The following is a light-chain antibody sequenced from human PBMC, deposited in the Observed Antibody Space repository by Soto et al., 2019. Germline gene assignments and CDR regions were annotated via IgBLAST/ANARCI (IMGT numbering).Light chain of an antibody. J-gene: IGKJ1*01. V-gene: IGKV2-28*01. CDR3: MQSRQTPRT. Sequence: EIVMTQSPLSLPVTPGEPASISCRSSQSLLHSNGYNYLDWYLQKPGQSPQLLIYLGSNRASGVPARFSGSGSGTDFTLKISRVEAEDVGVYYCMQSRQTPRTFGQGTKVEIK. CDR1: QSLLHSNGYNY. CDR2: LGS.